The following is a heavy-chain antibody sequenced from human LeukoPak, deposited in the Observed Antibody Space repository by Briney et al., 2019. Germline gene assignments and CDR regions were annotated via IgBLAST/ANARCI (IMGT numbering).Heavy chain of an antibody. Sequence: GASVKVSCKASGYTFTKYGIAWVRQAPGQGLEWMGWISTYNGDTYYAQKVQGRVTMTTDTSTTTAYMELRSLRSDDTAVYYCARSRDGYNHVYYYGMDVWGQGTTVTVSS. CDR3: ARSRDGYNHVYYYGMDV. D-gene: IGHD5-24*01. V-gene: IGHV1-18*01. J-gene: IGHJ6*02. CDR1: GYTFTKYG. CDR2: ISTYNGDT.